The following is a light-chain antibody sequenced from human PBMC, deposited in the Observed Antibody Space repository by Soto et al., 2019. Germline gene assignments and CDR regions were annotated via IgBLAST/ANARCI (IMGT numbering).Light chain of an antibody. Sequence: QSALTQPASVSGSPGQSITISCTGTSSDVGGYNYVSWYQQHPGKAPKLMIYEVSNRPSGVSNRFSGSKSGNTASLTVSGLQAEDEADYYCSSYADTNNKLFGGGTKLTVL. CDR1: SSDVGGYNY. J-gene: IGLJ3*02. CDR2: EVS. V-gene: IGLV2-14*01. CDR3: SSYADTNNKL.